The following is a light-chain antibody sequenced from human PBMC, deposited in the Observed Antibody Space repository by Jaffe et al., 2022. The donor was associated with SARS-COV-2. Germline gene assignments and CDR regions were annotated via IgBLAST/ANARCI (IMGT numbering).Light chain of an antibody. Sequence: DIQMTQSPSSLSASVGDRVTITCQASQDIRTRLNWYQVKPGKAPKPLFYLASKLEAGVPSRFSASGSGTDFTFTISSLQPEDIATYYCHQYENFPRTYGQGTTLEIK. J-gene: IGKJ2*01. V-gene: IGKV1-33*01. CDR3: HQYENFPRT. CDR2: LAS. CDR1: QDIRTR.